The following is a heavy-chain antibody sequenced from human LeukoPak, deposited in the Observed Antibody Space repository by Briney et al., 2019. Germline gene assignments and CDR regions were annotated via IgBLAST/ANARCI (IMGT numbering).Heavy chain of an antibody. D-gene: IGHD4-17*01. CDR3: ARGATVTTVGY. Sequence: GRSLRLSCAASGFTFSSYAMPGVRQAPGKGLEWVAVISYDGSNKYYADSVKGRFTISRDNSKNTLYLQMNSLRAEDTAVYYCARGATVTTVGYWGQGTLVTVSS. CDR2: ISYDGSNK. V-gene: IGHV3-30*01. CDR1: GFTFSSYA. J-gene: IGHJ4*02.